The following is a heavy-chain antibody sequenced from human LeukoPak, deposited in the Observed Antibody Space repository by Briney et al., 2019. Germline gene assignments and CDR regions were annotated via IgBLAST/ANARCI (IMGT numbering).Heavy chain of an antibody. CDR3: ARSFRVAGIAARREFFYYYMDV. Sequence: LAGGSLRLSCAASGFTFSTYSMNWVRQAPGKGLEWVSYISSSSSSLYYADSVKGRFTISRDNAKNSLYLQMNYLRAEDTAVYYCARSFRVAGIAARREFFYYYMDVWGKGTTVTVSS. J-gene: IGHJ6*03. CDR1: GFTFSTYS. D-gene: IGHD6-6*01. V-gene: IGHV3-48*01. CDR2: ISSSSSSL.